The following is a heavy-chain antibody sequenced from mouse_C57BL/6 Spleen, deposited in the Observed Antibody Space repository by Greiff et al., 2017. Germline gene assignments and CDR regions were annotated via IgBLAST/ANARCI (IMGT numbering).Heavy chain of an antibody. CDR3: ARIGCSRPFDY. CDR1: GYTFTSYW. V-gene: IGHV1-55*01. D-gene: IGHD6-1*01. CDR2: IYPGSGCT. Sequence: QVHVKQPGAELVKPGASVKLSCKASGYTFTSYWITWVKQRPGQGLEWIGDIYPGSGCTNYNEKFKSKATLTVDTSSSTAYMQLSSMTAEDSAVYYYARIGCSRPFDYWGQGTTLTVSS. J-gene: IGHJ2*01.